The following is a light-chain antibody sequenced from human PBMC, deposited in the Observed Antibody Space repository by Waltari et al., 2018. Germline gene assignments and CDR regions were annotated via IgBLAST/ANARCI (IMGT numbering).Light chain of an antibody. CDR3: TSYAGNSNTYV. J-gene: IGLJ1*01. Sequence: QSALTQPPSASGSPGQSVTISCTGTSSDVGGYNYVAWYQQHPGKAPKHMMYEVNKRPSGVPDRIAGPNSSNTASLTVSGLQPEDDADYYCTSYAGNSNTYVFGTGTKVTVL. V-gene: IGLV2-8*01. CDR1: SSDVGGYNY. CDR2: EVN.